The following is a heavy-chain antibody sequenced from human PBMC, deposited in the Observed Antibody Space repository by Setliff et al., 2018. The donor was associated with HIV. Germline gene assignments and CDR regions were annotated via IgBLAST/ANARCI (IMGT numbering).Heavy chain of an antibody. CDR3: ARSTVGAGASFP. D-gene: IGHD1-26*01. V-gene: IGHV4-59*11. J-gene: IGHJ5*02. CDR1: GTSINSHY. Sequence: SETLSLTCTVSGTSINSHYWSWIRQTPGKGLQWIGLIYYTGIPTYNPSLEGRITMSVDTSKNQFSLRLTSLTAADTAIYYCARSTVGAGASFPWGRGILVTVSS. CDR2: IYYTGIP.